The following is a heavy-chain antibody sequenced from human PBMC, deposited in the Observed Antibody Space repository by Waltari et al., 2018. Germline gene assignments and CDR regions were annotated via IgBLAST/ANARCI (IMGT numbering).Heavy chain of an antibody. Sequence: EVQLVEAGGGLVKPGGSLRLSCAASGFSSRDYSMNWGRQAPGRGGEWVSSISSSSTYIHYADSVKGRVTISRDNGKNSLYLQMNSLRAEDMGVYYCAREYLNYPDYYYMDVWGKGTTVTVSS. CDR2: ISSSSTYI. CDR3: AREYLNYPDYYYMDV. CDR1: GFSSRDYS. D-gene: IGHD1-7*01. V-gene: IGHV3-21*01. J-gene: IGHJ6*03.